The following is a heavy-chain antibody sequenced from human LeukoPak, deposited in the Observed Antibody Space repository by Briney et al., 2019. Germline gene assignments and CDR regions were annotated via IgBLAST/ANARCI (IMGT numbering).Heavy chain of an antibody. CDR3: NNYYGSGSFYK. CDR1: GFTFSSYT. D-gene: IGHD3-10*01. Sequence: GGSLRLSCAASGFTFSSYTMNWVRQAPGKGLEWVSSISGSSSYIFYADSVKSRFTISRDNAKNSLYLQMNSLRAGDTAVYYCNNYYGSGSFYKWGQGTPVTVSS. V-gene: IGHV3-21*01. J-gene: IGHJ4*02. CDR2: ISGSSSYI.